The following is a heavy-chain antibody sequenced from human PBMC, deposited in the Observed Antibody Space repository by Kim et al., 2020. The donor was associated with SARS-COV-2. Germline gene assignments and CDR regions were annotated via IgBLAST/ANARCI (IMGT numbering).Heavy chain of an antibody. J-gene: IGHJ4*02. Sequence: YAASGKGRLPISRDNSKNTLYMQMNSLRAEDTAVYYCAGDGGRGYMFQNWGQGTLVTVSS. D-gene: IGHD5-18*01. V-gene: IGHV3-33*01. CDR3: AGDGGRGYMFQN.